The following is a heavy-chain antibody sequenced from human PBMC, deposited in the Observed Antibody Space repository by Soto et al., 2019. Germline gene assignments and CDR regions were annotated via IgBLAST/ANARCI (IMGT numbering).Heavy chain of an antibody. V-gene: IGHV4-59*01. Sequence: SETLSLTCTVSGGSISSCYWSWIRQPPGKGLEWIGYIYYSGSTNYNPSLKSRVTISVDTSKNQFSLKLSSVTAADTAVYYCAKYYDILTGYLDYWGQGTLITVSS. CDR2: IYYSGST. D-gene: IGHD3-9*01. J-gene: IGHJ4*02. CDR1: GGSISSCY. CDR3: AKYYDILTGYLDY.